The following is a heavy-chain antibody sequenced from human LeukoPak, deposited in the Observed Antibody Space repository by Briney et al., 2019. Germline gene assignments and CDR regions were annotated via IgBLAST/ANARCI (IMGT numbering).Heavy chain of an antibody. V-gene: IGHV3-48*01. CDR2: ISSSSSTI. Sequence: PGGSLRLSCAASGFTFSSYSMNWVRQAPGKGLEWVSYISSSSSTIYYADSVKGRFTISRDNSKNTLYLQMNSLRAEDTAVYYCARTPEGSLLWRWFDPWGQGTLVTVSS. J-gene: IGHJ5*02. CDR1: GFTFSSYS. CDR3: ARTPEGSLLWRWFDP. D-gene: IGHD3-10*01.